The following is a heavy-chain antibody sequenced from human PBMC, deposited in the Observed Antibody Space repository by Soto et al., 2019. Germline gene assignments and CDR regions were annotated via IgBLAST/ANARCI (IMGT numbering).Heavy chain of an antibody. CDR1: GFTFSTYA. Sequence: EVQLLESGGGFVQPGGSLRLSCAASGFTFSTYAMSWVRQSPGKGLEWVSAMSGSGATTHHADSVKGRFTISRDNSKNTLYLQLNSLRAEDTAVYFCAKGSSCNSVSCHLAPFEFWGQGTLVTVSS. D-gene: IGHD2-2*01. V-gene: IGHV3-23*01. CDR2: MSGSGATT. CDR3: AKGSSCNSVSCHLAPFEF. J-gene: IGHJ4*02.